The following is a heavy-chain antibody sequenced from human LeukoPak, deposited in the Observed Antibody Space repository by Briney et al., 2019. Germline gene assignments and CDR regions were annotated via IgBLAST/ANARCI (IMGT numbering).Heavy chain of an antibody. V-gene: IGHV3-7*01. J-gene: IGHJ4*02. CDR2: IKGAESAT. Sequence: RGSLRPSCAASGFTFSTYSMAWVRQAPEEGQEWVANIKGAESATHPTASAKGRFTISRANAKKTAYLQMTSLRGQDTAVYNCERDVGGSLDYWGQGALVTVSS. CDR3: ERDVGGSLDY. D-gene: IGHD1-26*01. CDR1: GFTFSTYS.